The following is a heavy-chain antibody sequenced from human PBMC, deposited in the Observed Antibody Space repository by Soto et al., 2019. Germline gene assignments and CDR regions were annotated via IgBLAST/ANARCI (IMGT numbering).Heavy chain of an antibody. CDR2: IYPGDSDT. J-gene: IGHJ6*02. Sequence: RGESLNLSCTGSGYSFTRDLIGWVSQMPGKGLEWMGIIYPGDSDTRYSPSFQGQVTISADKSISTAYLQWSSLKASDTAMYYCARTAAAGKYYYGVDVWGQGTTVTVSS. D-gene: IGHD6-13*01. CDR3: ARTAAAGKYYYGVDV. CDR1: GYSFTRDL. V-gene: IGHV5-51*01.